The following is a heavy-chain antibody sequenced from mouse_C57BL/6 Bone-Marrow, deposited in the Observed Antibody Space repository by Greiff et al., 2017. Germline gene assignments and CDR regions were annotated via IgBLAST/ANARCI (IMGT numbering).Heavy chain of an antibody. J-gene: IGHJ4*01. CDR1: GFSLTSYG. Sequence: VKLVESGPGLVAPSQSLSITCTASGFSLTSYGVHWVRQPPGKGLEWLVVIWSEGSTTYNSALKSRLSISKDNSKSKVCLKKNSLQTDDTAMCCCARQGAAQALFLCAMDYWGQGTSVTVSA. D-gene: IGHD3-2*02. CDR3: ARQGAAQALFLCAMDY. CDR2: IWSEGST. V-gene: IGHV2-6-1*01.